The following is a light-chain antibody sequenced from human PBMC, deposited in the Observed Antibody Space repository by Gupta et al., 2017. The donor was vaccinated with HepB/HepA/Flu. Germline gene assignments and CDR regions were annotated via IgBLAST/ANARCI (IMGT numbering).Light chain of an antibody. V-gene: IGLV2-14*01. CDR1: SNYRGRLRY. CDR3: SAHASVDV. CDR2: EVT. J-gene: IGLJ1*01. Sequence: HSALTHPAPVSGSPGQSITILCTGSSNYRGRLRYGSWYPQSPGRATKLLLSEVTKRPSGVSDRFSGSKSGNTATLTIAALEPEDEDDYYCSAHASVDVFGTGTNVTVL.